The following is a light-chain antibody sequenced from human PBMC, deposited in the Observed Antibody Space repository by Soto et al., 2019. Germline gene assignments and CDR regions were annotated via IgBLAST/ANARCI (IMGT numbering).Light chain of an antibody. CDR2: AAS. CDR1: QSISSY. CDR3: QQTNSIPIT. J-gene: IGKJ5*01. Sequence: DIQMTQSPSSLSAFVGDRVTITCRASQSISSYLNWYRQKPGKAPKLLIYAASTLQSGVPSRFSGSGSGTDFTLTISSLQPEDFATYYCQQTNSIPITFGQGTRLEI. V-gene: IGKV1-39*01.